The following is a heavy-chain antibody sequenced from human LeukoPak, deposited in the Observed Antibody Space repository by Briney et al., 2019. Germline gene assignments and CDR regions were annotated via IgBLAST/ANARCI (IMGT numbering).Heavy chain of an antibody. CDR2: INPSGGST. D-gene: IGHD3-10*01. J-gene: IGHJ5*02. V-gene: IGHV1-46*01. Sequence: ASVKVSCKASGYTYTSYYMHWVRQAPGQGLEWMGIINPSGGSTSYAQKFQGRVTMTRDRSTSTVYMELSSLRSEDTAVYYCARDGDYYGSGSYYNVWFDPWGQGTLVTVSS. CDR3: ARDGDYYGSGSYYNVWFDP. CDR1: GYTYTSYY.